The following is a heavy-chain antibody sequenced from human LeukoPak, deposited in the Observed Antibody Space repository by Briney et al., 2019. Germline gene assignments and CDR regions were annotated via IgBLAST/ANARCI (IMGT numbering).Heavy chain of an antibody. CDR1: GFTFSSYA. CDR2: ISSNGGST. J-gene: IGHJ4*02. D-gene: IGHD6-13*01. CDR3: VEALIAAAGPFDY. Sequence: GGSLRLSCSASGFTFSSYAMHWVRQAPGKGLEYVSAISSNGGSTYYADSVKGRFTISRDNSKNTLYLQMSSLRAEDTAVYYCVEALIAAAGPFDYWGQGTLVTVSS. V-gene: IGHV3-64D*06.